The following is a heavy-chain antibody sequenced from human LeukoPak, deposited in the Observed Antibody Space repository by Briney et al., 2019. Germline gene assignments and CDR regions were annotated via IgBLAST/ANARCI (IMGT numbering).Heavy chain of an antibody. CDR2: ISGSGGST. D-gene: IGHD3-10*01. Sequence: PGGSLRLSCAASGFTFSSYAMSGVRPAPGEGLGGGSAISGSGGSTYYADSVKGRFTISRDNSKNTLYLQMNSLRAEDTAVYYCASSITMVRGVDYWGQGTLVTVSS. V-gene: IGHV3-23*01. CDR3: ASSITMVRGVDY. J-gene: IGHJ4*02. CDR1: GFTFSSYA.